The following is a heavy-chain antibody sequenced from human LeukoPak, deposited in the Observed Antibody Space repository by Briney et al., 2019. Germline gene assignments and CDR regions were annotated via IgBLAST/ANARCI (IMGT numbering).Heavy chain of an antibody. D-gene: IGHD3-22*01. CDR2: IYTSGST. CDR1: GGSISSYY. Sequence: PSETLSLTCTVSGGSISSYYWSWIRQPAGKGLEWIGRIYTSGSTNYNPSLKSRVTMSVDTSKNQFSLKLSSVTAADTAVYYCARAPPYYYDSSGYYYFDYWGQGTLVTVSS. V-gene: IGHV4-4*07. J-gene: IGHJ4*02. CDR3: ARAPPYYYDSSGYYYFDY.